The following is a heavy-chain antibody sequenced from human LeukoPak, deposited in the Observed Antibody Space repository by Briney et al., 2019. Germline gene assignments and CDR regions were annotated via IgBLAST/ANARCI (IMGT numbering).Heavy chain of an antibody. CDR2: IWYGGSNK. Sequence: PGGSLTLSCGACGFTFSSYGMQWARRATGEGLEWVAVIWYGGSNKYYGDSVKGRFTISRGNSKNTLYLQMTSLRAEDTAVYYCARDKEPAVFSSIDYWGQGTLVTVSS. CDR3: ARDKEPAVFSSIDY. CDR1: GFTFSSYG. J-gene: IGHJ4*02. V-gene: IGHV3-33*01. D-gene: IGHD1-14*01.